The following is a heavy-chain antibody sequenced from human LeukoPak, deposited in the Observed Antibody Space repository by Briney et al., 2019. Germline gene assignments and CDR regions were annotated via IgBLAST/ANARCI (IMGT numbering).Heavy chain of an antibody. V-gene: IGHV4-34*01. CDR2: INHSGST. D-gene: IGHD2/OR15-2a*01. CDR3: ARGIRRIYYWPGGSYYFDY. Sequence: SETLSLTCAVYGESFSGYYWSWIRQPPGKGLEWIGEINHSGSTNYNPSLKSRVTISVDTSKNQSSLKLSSVTAADTAVYYCARGIRRIYYWPGGSYYFDYWGQGTLVTVSS. J-gene: IGHJ4*02. CDR1: GESFSGYY.